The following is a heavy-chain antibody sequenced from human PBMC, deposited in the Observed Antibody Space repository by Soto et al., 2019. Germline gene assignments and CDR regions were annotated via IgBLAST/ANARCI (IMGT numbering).Heavy chain of an antibody. J-gene: IGHJ4*02. V-gene: IGHV1-69*13. Sequence: GASVKVSCKASGGTFSSYAISWVRQAPGQGLEWMGGIIPIFGTANYAQKFQGRVTITADESTSTAYMELSSLRSEDTAVYYCARDRGHDSSSSLDYWGQGTLVTVSS. CDR3: ARDRGHDSSSSLDY. CDR1: GGTFSSYA. D-gene: IGHD6-6*01. CDR2: IIPIFGTA.